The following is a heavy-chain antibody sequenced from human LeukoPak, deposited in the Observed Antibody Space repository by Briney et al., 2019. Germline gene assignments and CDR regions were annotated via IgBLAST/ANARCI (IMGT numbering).Heavy chain of an antibody. Sequence: GGSLRLSCAASGFTFSSYAMSWVRQAPGKGLEWVSAISGSGGSTYYADSVKGRFTISRDNSKNTLYLQMNSLRAEDTAVYYCAKCNYYDSSGYYSSDGGGIDYWGQGTLVTVSS. D-gene: IGHD3-22*01. CDR1: GFTFSSYA. V-gene: IGHV3-23*01. CDR2: ISGSGGST. CDR3: AKCNYYDSSGYYSSDGGGIDY. J-gene: IGHJ4*02.